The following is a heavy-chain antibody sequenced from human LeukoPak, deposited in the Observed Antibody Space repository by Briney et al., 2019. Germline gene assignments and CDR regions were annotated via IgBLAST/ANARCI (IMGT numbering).Heavy chain of an antibody. Sequence: ASVKVSCKASGYTFTSYGISWVRQAPGQGLEWMGWISAYNGNTNYAQKLQGRVTMTTDTSTSTAYMVLSSLRSEDTAVYYCATRDQGYYYGSGSSGNWFDPWGQGTLVTVSS. D-gene: IGHD3-10*01. CDR1: GYTFTSYG. CDR2: ISAYNGNT. CDR3: ATRDQGYYYGSGSSGNWFDP. V-gene: IGHV1-18*01. J-gene: IGHJ5*02.